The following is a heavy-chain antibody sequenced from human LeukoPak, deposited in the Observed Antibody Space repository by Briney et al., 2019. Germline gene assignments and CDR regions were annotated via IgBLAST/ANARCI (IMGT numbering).Heavy chain of an antibody. Sequence: GGSLRLSCAASGFTVSSNYMSWVRQAPGKGLEWVSVIYSGGSTYYADPVKGRFTISRDNSKNTLYLQMNSLRAEDTAVYYCAIFSRTYYYDSSGGNDYWGQGTLVTVSS. J-gene: IGHJ4*02. CDR2: IYSGGST. CDR3: AIFSRTYYYDSSGGNDY. CDR1: GFTVSSNY. D-gene: IGHD3-22*01. V-gene: IGHV3-66*02.